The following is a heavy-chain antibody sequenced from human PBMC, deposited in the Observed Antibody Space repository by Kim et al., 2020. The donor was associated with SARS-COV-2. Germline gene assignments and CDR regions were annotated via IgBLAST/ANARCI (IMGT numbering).Heavy chain of an antibody. Sequence: SETLSLTCSVSGDSISSGTNFWGWIRQTPEKGLEWIVNMYYSGTTYYNPSLKSRVTMSLDTSKNQFSLRLTSVTAADTAVYYCAGLPYSSSWYRWFDPWGQGTLVTVSS. J-gene: IGHJ5*02. D-gene: IGHD6-13*01. CDR3: AGLPYSSSWYRWFDP. CDR1: GDSISSGTNF. V-gene: IGHV4-39*01. CDR2: MYYSGTT.